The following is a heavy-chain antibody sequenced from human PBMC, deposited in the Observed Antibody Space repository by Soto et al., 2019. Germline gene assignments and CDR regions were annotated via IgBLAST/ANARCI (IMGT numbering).Heavy chain of an antibody. J-gene: IGHJ4*02. D-gene: IGHD3-10*01. Sequence: ASVKVSCKASGYTFTSYGISWVRQAPGQGLEWMGWISAYNGNTNYAQKLQGRVTMTTDTSTSTAYMELRSLRSDDTAVYYCARESPPYGSGSYYDYWGQGTLVTVS. V-gene: IGHV1-18*01. CDR3: ARESPPYGSGSYYDY. CDR1: GYTFTSYG. CDR2: ISAYNGNT.